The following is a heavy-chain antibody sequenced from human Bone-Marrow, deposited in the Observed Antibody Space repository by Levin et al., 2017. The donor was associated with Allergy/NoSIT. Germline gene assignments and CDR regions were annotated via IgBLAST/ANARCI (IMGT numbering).Heavy chain of an antibody. D-gene: IGHD1-26*01. CDR1: GFTLSKYA. V-gene: IGHV3-23*01. CDR2: LLSNGATT. J-gene: IGHJ4*02. CDR3: ARTVVHYYSDC. Sequence: ETLSLTCAASGFTLSKYAMNWVRRAPGKGLEWVSTLLSNGATTYYAASVKGRFTISRDSSKNTLYLQVTSLRDDDTAIYYCARTVVHYYSDCWGQGTLVTVSS.